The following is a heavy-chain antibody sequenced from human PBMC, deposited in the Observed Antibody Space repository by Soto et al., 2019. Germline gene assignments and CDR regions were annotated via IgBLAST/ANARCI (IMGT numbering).Heavy chain of an antibody. V-gene: IGHV3-66*01. CDR3: ARTKDLRGYSYGIYDY. Sequence: PGGSLRLSCAASGVTVATNYMSWVRQAPGKGLEWVSLIYSGGSTYYTDSVKGRFTISRDNSQNTLYLQMNSLRTEDTAVYYCARTKDLRGYSYGIYDYWGQGTLVTVSS. D-gene: IGHD5-18*01. CDR1: GVTVATNY. J-gene: IGHJ4*02. CDR2: IYSGGST.